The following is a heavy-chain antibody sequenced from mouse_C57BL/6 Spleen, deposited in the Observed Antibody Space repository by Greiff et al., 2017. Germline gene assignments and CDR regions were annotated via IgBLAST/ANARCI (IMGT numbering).Heavy chain of an antibody. CDR3: ARAYYGSSDGFAY. CDR1: GYTFTSYW. CDR2: IDPTSGGT. J-gene: IGHJ3*01. Sequence: VQLQQPGAELVKPGASVKLSCKASGYTFTSYWMHWVKQRPGRGLEWIGRIDPTSGGTKYNEKFNSTATLTVDKPYSTAYMQRSGRTSEESAVYAWARAYYGSSDGFAYGGQGSLVTVTA. D-gene: IGHD1-1*01. V-gene: IGHV1-72*01.